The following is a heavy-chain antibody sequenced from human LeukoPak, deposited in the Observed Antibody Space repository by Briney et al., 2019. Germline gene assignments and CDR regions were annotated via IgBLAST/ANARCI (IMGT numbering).Heavy chain of an antibody. CDR3: AKGSSGWSTDAFDI. CDR2: INWNTNSI. V-gene: IGHV3-9*01. J-gene: IGHJ3*02. D-gene: IGHD6-19*01. CDR1: GFTFDDYA. Sequence: PGGSLRLPCAASGFTFDDYAMHWVRQAPGKGLEWVSGINWNTNSIKYADSVKGRFTISRDNAKNSLYLQMNSLRAEDTAFYYCAKGSSGWSTDAFDIWGQGTMVTVSS.